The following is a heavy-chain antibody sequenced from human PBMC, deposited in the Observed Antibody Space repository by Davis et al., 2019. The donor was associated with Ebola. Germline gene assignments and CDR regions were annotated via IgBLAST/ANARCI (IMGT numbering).Heavy chain of an antibody. CDR2: ISSSSSYI. J-gene: IGHJ4*02. D-gene: IGHD3-16*01. V-gene: IGHV3-21*01. CDR3: ARDRGDGFDY. CDR1: GFTFSSYS. Sequence: GESLKISCAASGFTFSSYSMNWVRQAPGKGLEWVSSISSSSSYIYYADSVKGRFTISRDNAKNSLYLQMNSLRAEDTAVYYCARDRGDGFDYWGQGTLVTVSS.